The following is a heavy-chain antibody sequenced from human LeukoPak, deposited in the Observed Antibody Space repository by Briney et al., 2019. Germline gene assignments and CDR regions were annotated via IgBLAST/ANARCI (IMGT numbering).Heavy chain of an antibody. Sequence: ASVKVSCKASGYTFNSHGITWVRQAPGQGLEWMGWISTYNGNTNYAPKLQGRVTMTTDTSTSTAYMELRSLRSDDTAVYYCARERHGDYIDWGQGTLVTVSS. J-gene: IGHJ4*02. CDR1: GYTFNSHG. CDR3: ARERHGDYID. V-gene: IGHV1-18*01. CDR2: ISTYNGNT. D-gene: IGHD4-17*01.